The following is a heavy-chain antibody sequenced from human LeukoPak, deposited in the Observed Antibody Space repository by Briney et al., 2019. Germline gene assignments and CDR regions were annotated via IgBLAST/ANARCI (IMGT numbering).Heavy chain of an antibody. CDR1: GGTFSSYA. CDR3: ARAPFSMVRGVSLVAYYYMDV. D-gene: IGHD3-10*01. J-gene: IGHJ6*03. Sequence: SVKVSCKASGGTFSSYAISWVRQAPGQGLEWMGGIIPIFGTANYAQKFQGRVTITADKSTSTAYMELSSLRSEDTAVYYCARAPFSMVRGVSLVAYYYMDVWGKGTTVTVSS. CDR2: IIPIFGTA. V-gene: IGHV1-69*06.